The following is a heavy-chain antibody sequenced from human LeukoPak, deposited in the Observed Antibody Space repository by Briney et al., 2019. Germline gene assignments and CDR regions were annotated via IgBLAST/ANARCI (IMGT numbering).Heavy chain of an antibody. J-gene: IGHJ5*02. D-gene: IGHD3-10*01. CDR3: ARDSPIWAPQGYSWSYFWFDP. CDR2: IYTTGST. V-gene: IGHV4-4*07. CDR1: GGSISSYY. Sequence: SETLSLTCTVSGGSISSYYWSWIRQPPGKGLEWIGRIYTTGSTNYNPSLKSRVTMSVDTSMNQISLKLSSVTAADTAVYYCARDSPIWAPQGYSWSYFWFDPWGQGTLVTVSS.